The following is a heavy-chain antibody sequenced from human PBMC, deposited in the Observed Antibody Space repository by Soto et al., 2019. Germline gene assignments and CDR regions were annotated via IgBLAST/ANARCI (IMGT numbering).Heavy chain of an antibody. CDR1: GGSFSGYY. CDR2: INHSGNT. D-gene: IGHD1-26*01. Sequence: SETLSLTCAVYGGSFSGYYWSWIRQPPGKGLEWIGEINHSGNTTYTPSLKSRITISVDTSKNQFSLKLRSVTAADTAVYYCARDGIVGATTGAFDIWGQGTMVTVSS. CDR3: ARDGIVGATTGAFDI. J-gene: IGHJ3*02. V-gene: IGHV4-34*01.